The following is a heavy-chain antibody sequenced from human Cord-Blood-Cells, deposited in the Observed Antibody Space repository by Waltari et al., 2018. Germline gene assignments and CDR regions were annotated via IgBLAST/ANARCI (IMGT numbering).Heavy chain of an antibody. CDR3: ARAPVGFGSVAGSPFDY. V-gene: IGHV1-69*01. CDR1: GRTFRSYA. CDR2: IIPIFGTA. J-gene: IGHJ4*02. D-gene: IGHD6-19*01. Sequence: QVQLVQSGAEVKKPGSSVKVSCKASGRTFRSYAISWVRQASGQGLEWMGGIIPIFGTANYAQKFQGRVTITADESTSTAYMELSSLRSEDTAVYYCARAPVGFGSVAGSPFDYWGQGTLVTVSS.